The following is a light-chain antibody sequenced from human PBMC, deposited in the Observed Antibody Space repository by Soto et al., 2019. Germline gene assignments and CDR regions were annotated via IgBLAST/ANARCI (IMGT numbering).Light chain of an antibody. V-gene: IGLV2-11*01. Sequence: SALTQPHSVSGSPGQSVTISCTGTSSDVGGYNFVSWYQQHPGKVPKLMIYDVTIRPSGVPDRFSGSKSGNTASLTISGLQADDEADYYCCSFVGTDSSFVFGSGTKLTVL. CDR2: DVT. J-gene: IGLJ1*01. CDR3: CSFVGTDSSFV. CDR1: SSDVGGYNF.